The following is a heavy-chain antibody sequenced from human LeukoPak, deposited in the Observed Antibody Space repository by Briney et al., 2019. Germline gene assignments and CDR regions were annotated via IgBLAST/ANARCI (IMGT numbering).Heavy chain of an antibody. Sequence: SETLSLTCTVSGGSISSYYWSWIRQPPGKGLEWIGYIYYSGSTNYNPSLKSRVTISVDTSKNQFSLKLSSVTAADTAMYYCARSGIVVVPAANWFNPWGQGTLVTVSS. CDR3: ARSGIVVVPAANWFNP. J-gene: IGHJ5*02. D-gene: IGHD2-2*01. V-gene: IGHV4-59*01. CDR1: GGSISSYY. CDR2: IYYSGST.